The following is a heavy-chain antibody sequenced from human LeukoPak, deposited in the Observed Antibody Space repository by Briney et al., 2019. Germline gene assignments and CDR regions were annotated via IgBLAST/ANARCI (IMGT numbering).Heavy chain of an antibody. CDR3: ARPGGGAIRGYLDY. J-gene: IGHJ4*02. CDR1: GFTVSSNS. D-gene: IGHD3-10*01. CDR2: LSSDGDYK. V-gene: IGHV3-30*03. Sequence: GGSLRLSCTVSGFTVSSNSMSWVRQAPGRGLEWVAVLSSDGDYKYYADSVKGRFTISRDNSKNTVYLQMTSLRSEDTAVYYCARPGGGAIRGYLDYWGQGTLVAVSS.